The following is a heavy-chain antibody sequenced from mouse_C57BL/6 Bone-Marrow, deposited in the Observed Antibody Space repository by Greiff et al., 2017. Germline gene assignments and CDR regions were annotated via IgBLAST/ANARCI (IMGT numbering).Heavy chain of an antibody. J-gene: IGHJ4*01. V-gene: IGHV1-81*01. CDR2: IYPRSGNT. CDR3: ASDPYYYSSGYYYAMDY. CDR1: GYTFTSYG. Sequence: QVQLQQSGAELARPGASVKLSCKASGYTFTSYGISWVKQRTGQGLEWIGEIYPRSGNTYYNEKFKGKATLTADKSSSTAYMELRSLTSEDSAVYCCASDPYYYSSGYYYAMDYGGQGTSVTVSS. D-gene: IGHD1-1*01.